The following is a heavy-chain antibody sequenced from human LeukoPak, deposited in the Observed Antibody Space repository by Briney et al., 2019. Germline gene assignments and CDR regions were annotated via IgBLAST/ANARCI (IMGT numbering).Heavy chain of an antibody. CDR3: ARRRVGATRYFDY. CDR1: GGSFSGYY. J-gene: IGHJ4*02. V-gene: IGHV4-34*01. CDR2: INHSGST. D-gene: IGHD1-26*01. Sequence: SKTLSLTCAVYGGSFSGYYWSWIRQHPRKGLDWSGEINHSGSTNYNPSLKSRVTISVDTSKSQFSLKLSSVTAADTAVYYCARRRVGATRYFDYWGQGTLVPVSS.